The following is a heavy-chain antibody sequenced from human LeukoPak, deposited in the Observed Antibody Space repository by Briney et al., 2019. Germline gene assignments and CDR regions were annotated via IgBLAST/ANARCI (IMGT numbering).Heavy chain of an antibody. CDR1: GYTFTSYD. D-gene: IGHD2-2*01. CDR3: ARDRRVVPAAPREVDY. V-gene: IGHV1-18*01. Sequence: ASVKVSCKASGYTFTSYDISWVRQAPGQGLEWMGWISAYNGNTNYAQKLQGRVTMTTDTSTSTAYMELRSLRSDDTAVYYCARDRRVVPAAPREVDYWGQGTLVTVSS. CDR2: ISAYNGNT. J-gene: IGHJ4*02.